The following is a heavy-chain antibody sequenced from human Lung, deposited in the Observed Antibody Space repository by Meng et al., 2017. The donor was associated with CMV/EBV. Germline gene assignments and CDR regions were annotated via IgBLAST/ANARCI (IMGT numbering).Heavy chain of an antibody. Sequence: SETLSLXXTVPGGPTSSYYWSWIRQPPGKGLEWIGYIYYSGSTNYNPSLKSRVTISVDTSKNQFSLKLSSVTAADTAVYYCARDLGYCSSTSCYYYYGMDVWGQGTXVTVSS. CDR3: ARDLGYCSSTSCYYYYGMDV. J-gene: IGHJ6*02. CDR1: GGPTSSYY. CDR2: IYYSGST. D-gene: IGHD2-2*01. V-gene: IGHV4-59*01.